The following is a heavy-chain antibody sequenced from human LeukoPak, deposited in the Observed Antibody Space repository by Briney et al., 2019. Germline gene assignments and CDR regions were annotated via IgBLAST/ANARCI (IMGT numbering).Heavy chain of an antibody. J-gene: IGHJ4*02. Sequence: SETLSLTCTVSGDSINNNNYYWGWIRQPPGKGLEWIGSFYNSGSTYYNPSLKSRVTISVDTSKNQFSLKLTSVTAADTAVYYCVLMPGYWGQGTLVTVSS. V-gene: IGHV4-39*01. CDR1: GDSINNNNYY. CDR2: FYNSGST. CDR3: VLMPGY. D-gene: IGHD2-2*01.